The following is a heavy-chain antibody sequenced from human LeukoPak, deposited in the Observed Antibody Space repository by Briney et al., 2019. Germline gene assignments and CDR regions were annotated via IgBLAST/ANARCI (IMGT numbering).Heavy chain of an antibody. CDR3: ARGGGGQWLIN. Sequence: PSETLSLTCTVSGYSISSGYYWGWIRQPPGKGLEWIGSIYHSGSTYYNPSLKSRVTISVDTSKNQFSLKLSSVTAADTAVYYCARGGGGQWLINWGQGTLVTVSS. CDR1: GYSISSGYY. J-gene: IGHJ4*02. D-gene: IGHD6-19*01. V-gene: IGHV4-38-2*02. CDR2: IYHSGST.